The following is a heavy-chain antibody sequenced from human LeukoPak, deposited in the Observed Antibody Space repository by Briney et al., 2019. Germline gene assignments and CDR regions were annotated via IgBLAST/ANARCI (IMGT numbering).Heavy chain of an antibody. J-gene: IGHJ4*02. CDR3: ARGSSYYGSGSSFDY. Sequence: GRSLRLSCAASGFTFDDYAMHWVRQAPGKGLEWVSGISWNSGSIGYADSVKGRFTISRDNAKNSLYLQMNSLRAEDTALYYCARGSSYYGSGSSFDYWGQGTLVTVSS. D-gene: IGHD3-10*01. CDR2: ISWNSGSI. CDR1: GFTFDDYA. V-gene: IGHV3-9*01.